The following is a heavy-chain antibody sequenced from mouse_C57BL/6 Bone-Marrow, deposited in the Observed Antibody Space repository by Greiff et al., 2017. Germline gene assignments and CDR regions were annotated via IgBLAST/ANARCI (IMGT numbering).Heavy chain of an antibody. D-gene: IGHD1-3*01. Sequence: QVQLQQPGAELVKPGASVKMSCKASGYTFTSYWITWVKQRPGQGLEWIGDIYPGSGSTNYNEKFKSKATVTVYTSSCTAYMQLSSLTSEDSAVYYCARSKDYAMDYWGQGTSVTVSS. J-gene: IGHJ4*01. V-gene: IGHV1-55*01. CDR2: IYPGSGST. CDR3: ARSKDYAMDY. CDR1: GYTFTSYW.